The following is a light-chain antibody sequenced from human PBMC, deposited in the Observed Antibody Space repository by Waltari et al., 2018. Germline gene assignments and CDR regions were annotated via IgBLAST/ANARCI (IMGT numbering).Light chain of an antibody. V-gene: IGKV3-20*01. Sequence: EIVLTQSPGTLSLSPGERATLSCRASQGVGRYLAWYQQKPGQAPRLLSYDASTRATGIPGRFRGSGSRTDFSLTISRLEPEGCAVYYCQKYVNLPATFGQGTKVEIK. CDR2: DAS. CDR3: QKYVNLPAT. J-gene: IGKJ1*01. CDR1: QGVGRY.